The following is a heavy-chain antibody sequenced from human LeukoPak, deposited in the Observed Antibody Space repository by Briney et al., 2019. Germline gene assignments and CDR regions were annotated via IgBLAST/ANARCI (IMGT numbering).Heavy chain of an antibody. Sequence: PSQTLSLTCAVSGGSISSGGYYWSWIRQPAGKGLEWIGRIYTSGSTNYNPSLKSRVTMSVDTSKNQFSLKLSSVTAADTAVYYCARGSGRDGYNPPFDYWGQGTLVTVSS. CDR2: IYTSGST. J-gene: IGHJ4*02. D-gene: IGHD5-24*01. CDR1: GGSISSGGYY. CDR3: ARGSGRDGYNPPFDY. V-gene: IGHV4-61*02.